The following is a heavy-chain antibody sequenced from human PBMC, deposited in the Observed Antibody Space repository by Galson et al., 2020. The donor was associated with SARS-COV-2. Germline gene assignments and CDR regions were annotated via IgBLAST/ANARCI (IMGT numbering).Heavy chain of an antibody. J-gene: IGHJ6*02. CDR1: GYTFTGYY. CDR2: INPNSGGI. Sequence: ASVTVSCKTSGYTFTGYYMHWLRQAPGQGLEWMGWINPNSGGIKYAQNFQGRVTMTRDTSIGTAHMELRRLRSDDTAVYYCARVGFSGLNGMDVWGQGTTVTVSS. D-gene: IGHD6-19*01. CDR3: ARVGFSGLNGMDV. V-gene: IGHV1-2*02.